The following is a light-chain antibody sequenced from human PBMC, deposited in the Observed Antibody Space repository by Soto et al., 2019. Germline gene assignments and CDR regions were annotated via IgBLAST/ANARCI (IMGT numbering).Light chain of an antibody. J-gene: IGLJ1*01. CDR1: SSDVGSYNL. CDR3: CSYAGSSIFYV. Sequence: QSALTQPASVSGSPGQSITISCTGTSSDVGSYNLVSWYQQHPGKAPKLMIYEGSKRPSGGSNRFSGSKSGNTASLTISGLQAEDEADYYCCSYAGSSIFYVFGTGTKVTVL. V-gene: IGLV2-23*01. CDR2: EGS.